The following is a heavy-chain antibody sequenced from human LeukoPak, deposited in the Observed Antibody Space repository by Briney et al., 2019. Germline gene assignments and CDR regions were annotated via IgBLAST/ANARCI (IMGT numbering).Heavy chain of an antibody. Sequence: GGSLRLSCVVSGFSFASEAMSWVRQSPGRGLEWVSSSSPGGGTTYYADSVKGRFTISRDNSKNTLYVQINSLRAEDSAIYYCAKSRSGSANWALRIFDNWGQGILVTVSS. V-gene: IGHV3-23*01. CDR2: SSPGGGTT. CDR1: GFSFASEA. CDR3: AKSRSGSANWALRIFDN. J-gene: IGHJ4*02. D-gene: IGHD3-10*01.